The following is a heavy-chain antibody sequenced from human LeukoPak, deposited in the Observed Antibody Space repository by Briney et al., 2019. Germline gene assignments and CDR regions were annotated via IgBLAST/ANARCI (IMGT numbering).Heavy chain of an antibody. J-gene: IGHJ6*02. CDR2: ISYDGSNK. CDR1: GFTFSSYA. D-gene: IGHD6-19*01. CDR3: ARDHGYSSGWSENYYYYYGIDV. V-gene: IGHV3-30*04. Sequence: GGSLRLSCAASGFTFSSYAMHWVRQAPGKGLEWVAVISYDGSNKYYADSVKGRFTISRDNSKNTLYLQMNSLRAEDTAVYYCARDHGYSSGWSENYYYYYGIDVWGQGTTVTVSS.